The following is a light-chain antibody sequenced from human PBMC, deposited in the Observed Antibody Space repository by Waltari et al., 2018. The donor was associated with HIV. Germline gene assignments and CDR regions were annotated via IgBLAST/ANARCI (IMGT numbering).Light chain of an antibody. Sequence: QSALTQPPSASGSPGQSVTISCTGISSDVGDYNYVSWYQQHPVKAPQLMIYEVNKRPSGVPDRVSASKSGNTASLTVSVLQAEDEADYYCSSYVGSNRVFGGGTKLTGL. V-gene: IGLV2-8*01. CDR1: SSDVGDYNY. J-gene: IGLJ3*02. CDR3: SSYVGSNRV. CDR2: EVN.